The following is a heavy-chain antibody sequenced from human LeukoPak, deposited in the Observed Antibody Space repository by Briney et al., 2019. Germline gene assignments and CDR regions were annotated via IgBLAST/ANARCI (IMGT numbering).Heavy chain of an antibody. CDR2: IYSDGRA. J-gene: IGHJ6*02. V-gene: IGHV3-53*01. Sequence: GGSLRLSCAASEFTVSSNFMSWVRQAPGKGLEWVSLIYSDGRAYYADSVKGRFTISRDNSKNTLYLEMNSLKTEDTAVYYCTTDGKYCSGGSCYYYYGMDVWGQGTTVTVSS. D-gene: IGHD2-15*01. CDR1: EFTVSSNF. CDR3: TTDGKYCSGGSCYYYYGMDV.